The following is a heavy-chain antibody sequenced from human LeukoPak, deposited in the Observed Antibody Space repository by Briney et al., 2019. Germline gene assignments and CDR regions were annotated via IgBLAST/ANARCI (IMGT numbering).Heavy chain of an antibody. Sequence: PGGSLRLSCAASGFTFSSYWMHWVRQAPGKGLEWVSGIRASGGHTFYADSVKVRFTISRDNSKSKLFLQMNSVRDEDMAVYYCAKEGTQLCLKTYFDLWGRGTLVTVSS. V-gene: IGHV3-23*01. J-gene: IGHJ2*01. D-gene: IGHD1-1*01. CDR2: IRASGGHT. CDR1: GFTFSSYW. CDR3: AKEGTQLCLKTYFDL.